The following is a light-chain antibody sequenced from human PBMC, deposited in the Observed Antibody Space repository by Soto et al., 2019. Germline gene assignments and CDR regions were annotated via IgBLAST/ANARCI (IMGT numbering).Light chain of an antibody. CDR1: SSDVGSYNL. J-gene: IGLJ1*01. CDR3: CSYAGGSTFV. V-gene: IGLV2-23*01. CDR2: EGS. Sequence: QSALTQPASVSGSDGRSITISCTGTSSDVGSYNLVSWYQQHPGNAPKLLIYEGSKRPSGVSVRFSGSKSGNTASLTISGLQGEDEADYYCCSYAGGSTFVFGAGTKLTVL.